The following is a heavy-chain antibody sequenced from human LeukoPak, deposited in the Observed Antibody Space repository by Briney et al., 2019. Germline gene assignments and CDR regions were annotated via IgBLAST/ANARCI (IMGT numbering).Heavy chain of an antibody. Sequence: GASVKVSCKASGYTFTSYDINWVRQATGQGLEWMGWMNPNSGNTGYAQKFQGRVTITRNTSISTAYMELSSLRSEDTAVYYCARYRTYCSSTSCYTTLGYWGQGTLVTVSS. CDR2: MNPNSGNT. V-gene: IGHV1-8*03. J-gene: IGHJ4*02. CDR3: ARYRTYCSSTSCYTTLGY. D-gene: IGHD2-2*02. CDR1: GYTFTSYD.